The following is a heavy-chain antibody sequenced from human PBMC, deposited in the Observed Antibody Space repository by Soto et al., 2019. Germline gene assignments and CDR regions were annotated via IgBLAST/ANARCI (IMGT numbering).Heavy chain of an antibody. CDR3: ARDKRVTMIGGWFDP. J-gene: IGHJ5*02. Sequence: SETLSLTCVVSGYSISSGYYWAWVRQPPGKEREWIGSIYHSSKTYYKPSLRSRVTVSVDTSKNQFSMKLISVTAADTAVYYCARDKRVTMIGGWFDPWGQGTLVTVSS. CDR2: IYHSSKT. V-gene: IGHV4-38-2*02. D-gene: IGHD3-22*01. CDR1: GYSISSGYY.